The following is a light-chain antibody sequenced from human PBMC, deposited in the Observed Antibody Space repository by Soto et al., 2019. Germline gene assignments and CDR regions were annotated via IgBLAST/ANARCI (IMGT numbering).Light chain of an antibody. CDR3: QQYGTSPLT. CDR2: GAS. J-gene: IGKJ4*01. V-gene: IGKV3-20*01. Sequence: EIVMTQSPATLSVAPGEGASLSCRASQSVSSNLAWYQQKPGQAPRLLIYGASNRATGIPDRFSGSGSGTDFTLTISRLEPEDFAVYYCQQYGTSPLTFGGGTKVDI. CDR1: QSVSSN.